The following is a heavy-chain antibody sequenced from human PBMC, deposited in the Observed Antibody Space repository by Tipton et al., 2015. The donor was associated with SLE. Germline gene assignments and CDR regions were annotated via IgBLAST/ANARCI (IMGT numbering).Heavy chain of an antibody. CDR1: GGSISSYY. CDR3: ARLPDHSDSRDH. J-gene: IGHJ4*02. Sequence: TLSLTCTVSGGSISSYYWSWIRQPPGKGLEWIGYVHYSGSTKYNPSLEYRVTMSLDTSKNQFSLELRSVTAADTAVYYCARLPDHSDSRDHWGQGTLVTVSS. D-gene: IGHD4-11*01. V-gene: IGHV4-59*08. CDR2: VHYSGST.